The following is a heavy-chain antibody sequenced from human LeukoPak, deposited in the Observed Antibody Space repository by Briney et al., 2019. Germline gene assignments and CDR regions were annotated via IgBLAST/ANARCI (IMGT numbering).Heavy chain of an antibody. CDR3: AKDRWDGYNYWVY. CDR1: GFTFSSYS. J-gene: IGHJ4*02. D-gene: IGHD5-24*01. V-gene: IGHV3-21*04. CDR2: ISSSSYI. Sequence: PGGSLRLSCAASGFTFSSYSMNWVRQAPGKGLEWVSSISSSSYIYYADSVKGRFTISRDNAKNTLYLQMNSLRAEDTAVYYCAKDRWDGYNYWVYWGQGTLVTVSS.